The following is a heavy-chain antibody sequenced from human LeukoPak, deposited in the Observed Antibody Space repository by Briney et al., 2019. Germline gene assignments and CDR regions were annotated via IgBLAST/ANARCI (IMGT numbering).Heavy chain of an antibody. CDR1: GGSFSGYY. CDR2: INHSGST. D-gene: IGHD3-10*01. CDR3: ASITMVRGVISRYYYYYMDV. V-gene: IGHV4-34*01. Sequence: PSETLSLTCAVYGGSFSGYYWSWIRQPPGKGLEWIGEINHSGSTNYNPSLKSRVTISVDTSKNQFSLKLSSVTAADTAVYYCASITMVRGVISRYYYYYMDVWGKGTTVTVS. J-gene: IGHJ6*03.